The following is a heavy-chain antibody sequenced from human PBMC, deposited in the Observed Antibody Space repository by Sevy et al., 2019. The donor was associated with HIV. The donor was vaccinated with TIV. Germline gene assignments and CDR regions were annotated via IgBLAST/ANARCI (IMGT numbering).Heavy chain of an antibody. CDR3: AKDASSQWLNYFFDY. J-gene: IGHJ4*02. CDR1: GFTVSNYG. Sequence: GGSLRLSCAASGFTVSNYGIHWVRQAPGKGLEWLAAISYGGTNKYYTDSVKGRFTISRDNSKNTLYLQMNSLRAEDTAVYFCAKDASSQWLNYFFDYWGQGTLVTVSS. V-gene: IGHV3-30*18. D-gene: IGHD6-19*01. CDR2: ISYGGTNK.